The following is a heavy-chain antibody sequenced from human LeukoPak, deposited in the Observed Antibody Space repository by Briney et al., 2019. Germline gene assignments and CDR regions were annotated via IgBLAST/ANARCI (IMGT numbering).Heavy chain of an antibody. Sequence: SVKVSCKASGTTFSRSAISWVRQAPGQGLEWMGGVIPVLGTTNYAQKFQDRVSITTDESTSTAYMEVSSLRSVDTAVYYCARDDGSATLGFDPWGQGTLVTVSS. D-gene: IGHD1-26*01. CDR3: ARDDGSATLGFDP. CDR1: GTTFSRSA. V-gene: IGHV1-69*05. J-gene: IGHJ5*02. CDR2: VIPVLGTT.